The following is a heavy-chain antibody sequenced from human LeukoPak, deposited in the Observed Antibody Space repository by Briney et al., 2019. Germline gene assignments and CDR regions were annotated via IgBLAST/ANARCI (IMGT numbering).Heavy chain of an antibody. CDR1: GFTFSSYA. J-gene: IGHJ4*02. Sequence: GGSLRLSCAASGFTFSSYAMSWVRQAPGKGLEWVSAISGSGGSTYYADSVKGRFTISRDNSKNTLYLQMNSLRAEDTAVYYCAKIFSDFWSGSHYYFDYWGQGTLVTVSS. CDR2: ISGSGGST. V-gene: IGHV3-23*01. CDR3: AKIFSDFWSGSHYYFDY. D-gene: IGHD3-3*01.